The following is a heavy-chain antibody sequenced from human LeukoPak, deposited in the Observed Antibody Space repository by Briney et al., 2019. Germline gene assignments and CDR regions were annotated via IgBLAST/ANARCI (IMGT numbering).Heavy chain of an antibody. V-gene: IGHV3-7*01. CDR3: ARGGYDILTGYYTPGIFDC. CDR2: IKQDGSEK. D-gene: IGHD3-9*01. Sequence: PGGSLRLSCAASGFTFSSYWMSWVRQAPGKGLEWVANIKQDGSEKYYVDSVKGRFTISRDNAKNSLYLQMNSLRAEDTAVYYCARGGYDILTGYYTPGIFDCWGQGTLVTVSS. J-gene: IGHJ4*02. CDR1: GFTFSSYW.